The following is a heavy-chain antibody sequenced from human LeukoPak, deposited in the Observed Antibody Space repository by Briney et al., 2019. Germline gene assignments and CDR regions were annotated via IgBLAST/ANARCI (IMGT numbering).Heavy chain of an antibody. CDR2: ITGTGSGT. CDR3: AKEETSGWYSFGYFDS. Sequence: GGSLRLSCAASGFTFRSYAMSWVRQAPGKGLEWVSAITGTGSGTFYADSVKGRFAVSRDNSENTVYLQMNSLRAEDTAVYYCAKEETSGWYSFGYFDSWGQGTRVTVSS. J-gene: IGHJ4*02. CDR1: GFTFRSYA. V-gene: IGHV3-23*01. D-gene: IGHD6-19*01.